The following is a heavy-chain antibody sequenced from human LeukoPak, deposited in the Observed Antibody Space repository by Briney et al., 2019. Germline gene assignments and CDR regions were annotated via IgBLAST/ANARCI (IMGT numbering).Heavy chain of an antibody. CDR3: ARDNSGLDV. CDR2: INAGNGNT. J-gene: IGHJ6*04. V-gene: IGHV1-3*03. Sequence: GASVKVSCKASGYTFTSYGITWVRQAPGQRLEWMGWINAGNGNTKYSQEFQGRVTITRDTSASTAYMELSSLRSEDMAVYYCARDNSGLDVWGKGTTVTVSS. D-gene: IGHD2-21*01. CDR1: GYTFTSYG.